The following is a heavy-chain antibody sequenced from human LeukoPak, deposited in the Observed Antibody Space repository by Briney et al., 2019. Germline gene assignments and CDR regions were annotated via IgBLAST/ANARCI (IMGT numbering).Heavy chain of an antibody. V-gene: IGHV3-48*04. J-gene: IGHJ4*02. D-gene: IGHD4-17*01. CDR1: GLTVSSYS. CDR2: ISSSSSTI. Sequence: PGGSLRLSCAASGLTVSSYSMNWVRQAPGKGLEWVSYISSSSSTIYYADSVKGRFTISRDNAKNSLYLQMNSLRAEDTALYYCAKGDYGDYALPWTPFDYWGQGTLVTVSS. CDR3: AKGDYGDYALPWTPFDY.